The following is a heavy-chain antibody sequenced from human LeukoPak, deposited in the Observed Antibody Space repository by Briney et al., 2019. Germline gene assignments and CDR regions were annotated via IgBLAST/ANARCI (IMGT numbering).Heavy chain of an antibody. CDR1: GFTFSSYA. J-gene: IGHJ4*02. CDR2: ISYDGSNK. Sequence: PGRSLRLSCAASGFTFSSYAMHWVHQAPGKGLEWVAVISYDGSNKYYADSVKGRFTISRDNSKNTLYLQMNSLRAEDTAVYYCARDEGGIQLGYFDYWGQGTLVAVSS. D-gene: IGHD5-18*01. V-gene: IGHV3-30*04. CDR3: ARDEGGIQLGYFDY.